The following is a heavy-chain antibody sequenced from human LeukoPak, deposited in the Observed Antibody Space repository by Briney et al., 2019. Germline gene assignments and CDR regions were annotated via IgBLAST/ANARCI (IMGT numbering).Heavy chain of an antibody. CDR2: INQDGSEA. CDR3: ARDNFRVAYY. J-gene: IGHJ4*02. Sequence: GGSLRLSCTASGFTFTTYWMAWVRQAPGKGLEWVANINQDGSEAYYAESVRGRFTSSRDNAKNTLYLQMNSLRAEDTAVYYCARDNFRVAYYWGQGTLVTVSS. V-gene: IGHV3-7*01. D-gene: IGHD3-10*01. CDR1: GFTFTTYW.